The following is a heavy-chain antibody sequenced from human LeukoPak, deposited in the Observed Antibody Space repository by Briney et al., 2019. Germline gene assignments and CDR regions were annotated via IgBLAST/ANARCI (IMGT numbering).Heavy chain of an antibody. D-gene: IGHD2-15*01. CDR3: ASRWGYCSGGNCNSYSWFDP. CDR2: IYYSGST. V-gene: IGHV4-31*03. CDR1: GGSISSDGYY. Sequence: PSETLSLTCTVSGGSISSDGYYWSWIRHYPGKGLEWIGYIYYSGSTYYNPSLKSRVTISVDTSKNQFSLKLSSVTAADTAVYYCASRWGYCSGGNCNSYSWFDPWGQGTLVTVSS. J-gene: IGHJ5*02.